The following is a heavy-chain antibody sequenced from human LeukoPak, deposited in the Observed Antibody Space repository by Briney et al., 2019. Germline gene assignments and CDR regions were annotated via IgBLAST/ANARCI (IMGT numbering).Heavy chain of an antibody. CDR3: AKDGTRGTRFGKIPHYFDY. V-gene: IGHV3-9*01. CDR1: GFTFDDYA. J-gene: IGHJ4*02. Sequence: GGSLRLSCVASGFTFDDYAMHWVRQAPGKGLEWVSGISWNSGNIGYADSVKGRFTISRDNAKNSLYLQMDSLRAEDTAVYYCAKDGTRGTRFGKIPHYFDYWGQGTLVTVSS. D-gene: IGHD3-10*01. CDR2: ISWNSGNI.